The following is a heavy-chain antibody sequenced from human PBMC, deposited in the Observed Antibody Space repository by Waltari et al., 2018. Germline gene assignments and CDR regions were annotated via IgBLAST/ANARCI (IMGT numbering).Heavy chain of an antibody. Sequence: QVQLVESGGGVVQPGRSLRLSCAASGFTFSSYAMHWVRQAPGKGREWVAVRSYDGSNKYYADSVKGRFTISRDNSKNTLYLQMNSLRAEDTAVYYCASSSTNYYFDYWGQGTLVTVSS. CDR3: ASSSTNYYFDY. J-gene: IGHJ4*02. D-gene: IGHD2-8*01. V-gene: IGHV3-30-3*01. CDR1: GFTFSSYA. CDR2: RSYDGSNK.